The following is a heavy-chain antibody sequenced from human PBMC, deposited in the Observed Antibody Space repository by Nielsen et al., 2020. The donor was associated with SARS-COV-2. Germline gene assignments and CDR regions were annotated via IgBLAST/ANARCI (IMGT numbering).Heavy chain of an antibody. CDR3: TRELITGDGMDV. V-gene: IGHV3-48*03. CDR2: ISSSGGTV. J-gene: IGHJ6*02. Sequence: GSLRLSCAASGFVFSSYEINWVRQAPGKGLEWLSYISSSGGTVFHADSMNGRITISRDNAQNSVSLQINSLRDEDTAIYYCTRELITGDGMDVWGQGTTVIVSS. D-gene: IGHD1-20*01. CDR1: GFVFSSYE.